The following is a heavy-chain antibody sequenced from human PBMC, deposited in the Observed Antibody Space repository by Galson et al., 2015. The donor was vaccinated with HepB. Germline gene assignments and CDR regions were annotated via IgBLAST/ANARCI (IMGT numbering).Heavy chain of an antibody. CDR3: ARGNWANWFDP. V-gene: IGHV1-18*04. J-gene: IGHJ5*02. D-gene: IGHD7-27*01. CDR1: GYKFTRYY. Sequence: SVKVSCKASGYKFTRYYMHWARQAPGQGLEWMGWISAYNGNTNYAQKLQGRVTMTTDTSTSTAYMELRSLRSDDTAVYYCARGNWANWFDPWGQGTLVTVSS. CDR2: ISAYNGNT.